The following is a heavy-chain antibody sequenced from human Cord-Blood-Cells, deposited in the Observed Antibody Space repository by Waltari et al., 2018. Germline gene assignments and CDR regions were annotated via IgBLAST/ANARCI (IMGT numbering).Heavy chain of an antibody. D-gene: IGHD6-6*01. J-gene: IGHJ5*02. V-gene: IGHV3-23*01. CDR1: GFTSSSYA. CDR3: AKGPTSIAARPDWFDP. Sequence: EVQLLESGGGLVQPGGSLRLSCAASGFTSSSYAMSWVRQAPGKGLEWVSAISGSGGSTYYADSVKGRFTISRDNSKNTLYLQMNSLRAEDTAVYYCAKGPTSIAARPDWFDPWGQGTLVTVSS. CDR2: ISGSGGST.